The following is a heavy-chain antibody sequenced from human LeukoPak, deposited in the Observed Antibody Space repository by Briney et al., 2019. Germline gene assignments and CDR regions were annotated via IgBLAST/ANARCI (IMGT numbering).Heavy chain of an antibody. D-gene: IGHD3-10*01. J-gene: IGHJ5*02. Sequence: ASVKVSCKVSGYTLTELSMHWVRQAPGKGLEWMGGFDPEDGETIYAQKLQGRVTMTTDTSTSTAYMELRSLRSDDTAVYYCARDGYYYGSGSSVNWFDPWGQGTLVTVSS. CDR1: GYTLTELS. V-gene: IGHV1-24*01. CDR3: ARDGYYYGSGSSVNWFDP. CDR2: FDPEDGET.